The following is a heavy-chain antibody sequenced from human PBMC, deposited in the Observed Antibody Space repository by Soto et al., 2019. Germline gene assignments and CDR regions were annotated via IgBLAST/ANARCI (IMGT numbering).Heavy chain of an antibody. D-gene: IGHD2-2*01. V-gene: IGHV1-24*01. J-gene: IGHJ5*02. CDR1: GYTLTELS. CDR2: FDPEDGET. Sequence: AASVKVSCKVSGYTLTELSMHWVRQAPGKGLEWMGGFDPEDGETIYAQKFQGRVTMTEDTSTDTAYMELSSLRSEDTAVYYCATTSCSTSCYAWFDPWGQGTLVTVSS. CDR3: ATTSCSTSCYAWFDP.